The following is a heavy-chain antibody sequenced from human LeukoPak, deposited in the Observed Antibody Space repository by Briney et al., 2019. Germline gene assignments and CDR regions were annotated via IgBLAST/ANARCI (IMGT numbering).Heavy chain of an antibody. V-gene: IGHV3-7*02. CDR3: ATISLG. CDR2: IKRXXXXK. J-gene: IGHJ4*02. Sequence: PGGSLRLSCAASGFTFSSXXXSWVRQAPGKGLEWVAXIKRXXXXKYYVDSXKGXXSISRDNAKNSLYLHMNSLRAEDTAVYYCATISLGWGQGTLVTVSS. CDR1: GFTFSSXX.